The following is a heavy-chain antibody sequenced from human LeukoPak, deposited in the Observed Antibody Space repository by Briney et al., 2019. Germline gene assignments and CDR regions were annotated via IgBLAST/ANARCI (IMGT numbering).Heavy chain of an antibody. Sequence: ASVKVSCKASGYTFTGYYMHWVRQAPGQGLEWMGGIIPIFGTANYAQKFQGRVTITADESTSTAYMELSSLRSEDTAVYYCARQRDYDYVWGSYRPSKSSPDAFDIWGQGTMVTVSS. D-gene: IGHD3-16*02. CDR3: ARQRDYDYVWGSYRPSKSSPDAFDI. V-gene: IGHV1-69*13. CDR1: GYTFTGYY. CDR2: IIPIFGTA. J-gene: IGHJ3*02.